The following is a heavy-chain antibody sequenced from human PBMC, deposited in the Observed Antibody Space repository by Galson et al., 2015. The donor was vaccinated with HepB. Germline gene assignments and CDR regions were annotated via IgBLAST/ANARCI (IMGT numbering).Heavy chain of an antibody. D-gene: IGHD5-24*01. CDR3: ARDKGGRWLQGAPFDY. CDR2: IIPIFGTA. Sequence: SVKVSCKASGGTFSSYAISWVRQAPGQGLEWMGGIIPIFGTANYAQKFQGRATITADKSTSTAYMELSSLRSEDTAVYYCARDKGGRWLQGAPFDYWGQGTLVTVSS. J-gene: IGHJ4*02. V-gene: IGHV1-69*06. CDR1: GGTFSSYA.